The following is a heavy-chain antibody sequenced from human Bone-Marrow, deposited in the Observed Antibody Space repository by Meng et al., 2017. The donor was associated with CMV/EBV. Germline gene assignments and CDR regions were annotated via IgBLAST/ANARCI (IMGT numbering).Heavy chain of an antibody. V-gene: IGHV3-11*01. Sequence: GESLKISCAASGFTFSDYYMSWIRQAPGKGLEWVSYISSSGSIIYYAGSVKGRFTISRANAKISLYLQMNSLRAEDTAVYYCASNVKIFLVAGPYFDYWGQGTLVTVSS. J-gene: IGHJ4*02. CDR3: ASNVKIFLVAGPYFDY. CDR1: GFTFSDYY. CDR2: ISSSGSII. D-gene: IGHD6-19*01.